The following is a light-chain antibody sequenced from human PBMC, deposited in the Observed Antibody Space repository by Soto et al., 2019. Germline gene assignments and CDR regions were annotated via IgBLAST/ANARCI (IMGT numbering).Light chain of an antibody. CDR2: GAS. Sequence: EIVLTQSPATLSLSPGERATLSCRASQSVTSSYLAWYQQKPGQAPRLLIYGASSRATGIPDRFSGSGSGTDFTLTISRLEAEDFAVYYCQQYGSSPPTFGQGTKVEIK. J-gene: IGKJ1*01. V-gene: IGKV3-20*01. CDR1: QSVTSSY. CDR3: QQYGSSPPT.